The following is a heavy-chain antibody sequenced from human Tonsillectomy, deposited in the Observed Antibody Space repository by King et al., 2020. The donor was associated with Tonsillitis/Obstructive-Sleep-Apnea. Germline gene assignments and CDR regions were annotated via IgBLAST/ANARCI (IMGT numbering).Heavy chain of an antibody. D-gene: IGHD3-22*01. J-gene: IGHJ3*02. V-gene: IGHV3-30*18. CDR2: ISYDGSNK. Sequence: VQLVESGGGVVQPGRSLRLSCAASGFTFSSYGMHWVRQAPGKGLEWVAVISYDGSNKYYADSVKGRFTISRDNSKNTLYLQMNSLRAEDTAVYYCAKDVEETMIVVVLTKAFDIWGQGTMVTVSS. CDR1: GFTFSSYG. CDR3: AKDVEETMIVVVLTKAFDI.